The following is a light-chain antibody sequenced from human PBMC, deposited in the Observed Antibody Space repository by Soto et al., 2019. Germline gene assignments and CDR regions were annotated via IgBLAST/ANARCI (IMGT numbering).Light chain of an antibody. CDR3: QQYGISPFT. J-gene: IGKJ4*01. CDR2: KAS. V-gene: IGKV1-5*03. CDR1: QSISSW. Sequence: DIQMTQSPSTLSASVGDRVTITCRASQSISSWLAWYQQKPGKAPKLLVYKASSLESGVPSRFSGSGSETDFTLTISRLESEDSAVYYCQQYGISPFTFGGGTKVDIK.